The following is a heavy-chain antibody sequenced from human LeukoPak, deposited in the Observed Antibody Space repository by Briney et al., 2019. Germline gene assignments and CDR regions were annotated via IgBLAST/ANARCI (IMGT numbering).Heavy chain of an antibody. CDR3: ARDPVFDFWSGNYMDV. CDR2: IYYSGST. V-gene: IGHV4-59*12. D-gene: IGHD3-3*01. J-gene: IGHJ6*03. Sequence: NPSETLSLTCTVSGGSISSFYWIWIRQPPGKGLEWIGYIYYSGSTNYNPSLKSRVTISVDTSKNQFSLKLSSVTAADTAVYYCARDPVFDFWSGNYMDVWGKGTTVTISS. CDR1: GGSISSFY.